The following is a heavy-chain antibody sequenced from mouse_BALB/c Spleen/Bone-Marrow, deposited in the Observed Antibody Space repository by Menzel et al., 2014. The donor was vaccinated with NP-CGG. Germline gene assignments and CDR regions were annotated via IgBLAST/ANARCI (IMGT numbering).Heavy chain of an antibody. CDR1: GYTFSSYW. D-gene: IGHD1-2*01. J-gene: IGHJ2*01. Sequence: QVQLKQSGAELAKPGASVKMSCKASGYTFSSYWMHWVKQRSGQGLEWIGYTNPSTGYTEYNQKFKDKATLTADKSSSTAYMQLSSLTSEDSAVYYCARSPHYYDLDYWGQGTTLTVSS. CDR2: TNPSTGYT. V-gene: IGHV1-7*01. CDR3: ARSPHYYDLDY.